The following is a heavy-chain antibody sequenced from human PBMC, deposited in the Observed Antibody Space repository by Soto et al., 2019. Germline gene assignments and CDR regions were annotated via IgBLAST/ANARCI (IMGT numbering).Heavy chain of an antibody. D-gene: IGHD6-19*01. CDR1: GDSVSSNSAA. Sequence: SQTLSLTCAISGDSVSSNSAAWNWIRQSPSRGLEWLGRTYYRSKWFNNYALSVKSRITINPDTSKNQFSLQLNSVTPEDTAVYYCARDGDSSGWYPNFDLWGQGTLVTVSS. CDR3: ARDGDSSGWYPNFDL. CDR2: TYYRSKWFN. V-gene: IGHV6-1*01. J-gene: IGHJ4*02.